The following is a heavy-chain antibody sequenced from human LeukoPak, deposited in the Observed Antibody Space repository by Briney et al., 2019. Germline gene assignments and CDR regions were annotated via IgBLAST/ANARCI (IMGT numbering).Heavy chain of an antibody. CDR1: GVIFSSYT. V-gene: IGHV1-69*04. J-gene: IGHJ4*02. D-gene: IGHD3-16*01. CDR2: ITPVSDLA. CDR3: SRDRGLGLADS. Sequence: SSVKVSCKASGVIFSSYTFSWVRQPPGQGLEWMGKITPVSDLAHYDQKFQGRVTFTADTHTAKTYMELKIKRPADTAVSFYSRDRGLGLADSWGQGTLVSVSS.